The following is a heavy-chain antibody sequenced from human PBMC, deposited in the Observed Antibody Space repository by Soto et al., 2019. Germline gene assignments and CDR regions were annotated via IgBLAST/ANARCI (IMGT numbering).Heavy chain of an antibody. J-gene: IGHJ3*02. CDR1: GVTFSSST. CDR2: IVVGSGNT. CDR3: AAHRPYYYDRDAVEI. D-gene: IGHD3-22*01. Sequence: GASVKVSCKASGVTFSSSTVQWVRQARGQSLEWIGRIVVGSGNTNYAQKFQERVTITRDMFTSTAYMELSSLRSDDTAVDYCAAHRPYYYDRDAVEIWGQGTMVTVSS. V-gene: IGHV1-58*01.